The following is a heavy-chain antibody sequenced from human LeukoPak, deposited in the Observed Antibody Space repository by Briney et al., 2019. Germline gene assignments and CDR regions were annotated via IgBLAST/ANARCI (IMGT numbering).Heavy chain of an antibody. V-gene: IGHV3-23*01. J-gene: IGHJ4*02. D-gene: IGHD6-19*01. CDR2: ISGDAAET. CDR1: GFTFGSYA. Sequence: AGGSLRLSCAASGFTFGSYAMDWVRQAPGKGPEWVSMISGDAAETQYADSVRGRFSVFRDNSKNTVFLQMNSLGTEDTAVYYCAKEIHPRSSNGWPFDYWGQGTLVTVSS. CDR3: AKEIHPRSSNGWPFDY.